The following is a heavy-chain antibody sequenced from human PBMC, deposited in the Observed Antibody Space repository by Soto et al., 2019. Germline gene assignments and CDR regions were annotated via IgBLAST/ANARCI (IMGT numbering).Heavy chain of an antibody. CDR1: GGSISSGDYY. CDR3: AKSQRLADFDY. Sequence: SETLSLTCTVSGGSISSGDYYWSWIRQPPGKGLEWIGYIYYSGSTYYNPSLKSRVTISVDTSKNQFSLKLSSVTAADTAVYYYAKSQRLADFDYWGQGNLVTVSS. D-gene: IGHD6-19*01. CDR2: IYYSGST. J-gene: IGHJ4*02. V-gene: IGHV4-30-4*02.